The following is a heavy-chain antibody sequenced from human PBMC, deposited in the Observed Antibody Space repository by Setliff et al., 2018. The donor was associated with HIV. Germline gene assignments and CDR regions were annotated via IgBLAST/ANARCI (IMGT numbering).Heavy chain of an antibody. V-gene: IGHV1-18*01. J-gene: IGHJ6*02. CDR1: GYTFTSYG. CDR3: VRVTSSSTGYNYYYGMDV. CDR2: ISAYTGST. D-gene: IGHD6-6*01. Sequence: ASVKVSCKASGYTFTSYGISWVRQAPGQGLEWMGWISAYTGSTKYAEKFQGRVTITADESTTTAYMELSSLRSEDTAVYYCVRVTSSSTGYNYYYGMDVWGQGTKVTVSS.